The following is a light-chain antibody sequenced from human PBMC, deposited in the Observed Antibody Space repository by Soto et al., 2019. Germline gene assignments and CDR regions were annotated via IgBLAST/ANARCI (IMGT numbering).Light chain of an antibody. V-gene: IGLV2-8*01. CDR3: SAYAGSHNLV. CDR1: SSDVGGYNY. J-gene: IGLJ2*01. CDR2: EVS. Sequence: QSALTQPPSASGSPGQSVTISCTGTSSDVGGYNYVSWYQQHPGKAPKLMIYEVSKRPSGVPDRFSGAKSGNTASLTVSGHQAEDEADYYCSAYAGSHNLVFGGGTQGTVL.